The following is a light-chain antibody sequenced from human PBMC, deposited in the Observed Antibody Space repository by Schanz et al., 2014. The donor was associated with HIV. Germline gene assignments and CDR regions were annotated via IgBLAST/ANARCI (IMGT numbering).Light chain of an antibody. CDR1: ALPKQY. CDR3: QAWDSSTAYV. J-gene: IGLJ1*01. V-gene: IGLV3-1*01. Sequence: SSELTQPPSVSVSPGQTARITCSGDALPKQYAYWYQQKPGQAPVLVIYYDSDRPSGIPERFSGSNSGNTATLTISGTQAMDEADYYCQAWDSSTAYVFGTGTKLTVL. CDR2: YDS.